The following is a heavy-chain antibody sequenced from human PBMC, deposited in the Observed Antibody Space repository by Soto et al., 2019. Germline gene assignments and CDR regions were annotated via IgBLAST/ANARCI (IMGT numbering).Heavy chain of an antibody. CDR2: ISNDGRNK. CDR3: AEGAVAGGSFYGTDT. Sequence: GGSLRLSCAASGFTFSSYGMHWVRQAPCRGLEWMTVISNDGRNKYFVDSVEGRFTISRDNSKNTLYLQMNSLRAEDTAVYYCAEGAVAGGSFYGTDTWGQGTIVTLYS. CDR1: GFTFSSYG. V-gene: IGHV3-30*18. D-gene: IGHD6-19*01. J-gene: IGHJ6*02.